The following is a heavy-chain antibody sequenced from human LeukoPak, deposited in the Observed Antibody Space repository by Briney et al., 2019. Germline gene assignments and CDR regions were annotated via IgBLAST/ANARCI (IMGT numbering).Heavy chain of an antibody. Sequence: GASVKLSCTASGYTFSRYYIHWVRQAPGQGLEWMGIINPSGGTTDYAQKFQGRVTMTRDTSTSTVYMELSSLRSEDTAVYYCARGTGGNCCNYWGQGTLVTVSS. D-gene: IGHD4-23*01. CDR3: ARGTGGNCCNY. CDR2: INPSGGTT. V-gene: IGHV1-46*01. J-gene: IGHJ4*02. CDR1: GYTFSRYY.